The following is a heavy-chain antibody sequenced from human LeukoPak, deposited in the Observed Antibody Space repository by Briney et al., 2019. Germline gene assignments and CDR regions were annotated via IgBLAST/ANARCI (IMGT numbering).Heavy chain of an antibody. CDR3: ARCGGSCQKYHYYMDV. V-gene: IGHV1-2*04. D-gene: IGHD2-15*01. CDR2: IDLYTGGA. Sequence: ASVKVSCKASGYTFTDYHMHWVRQAPGQGLEWMGCIDLYTGGAHYAQKFQDWLSMTRDTSINTAYMELSSLRSDDAAVYYCARCGGSCQKYHYYMDVWGKGTTVTVSS. J-gene: IGHJ6*03. CDR1: GYTFTDYH.